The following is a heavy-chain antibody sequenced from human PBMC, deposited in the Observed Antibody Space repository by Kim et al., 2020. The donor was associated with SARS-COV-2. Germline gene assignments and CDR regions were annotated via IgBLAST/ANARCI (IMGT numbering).Heavy chain of an antibody. CDR2: ISPYTGTT. V-gene: IGHV1-18*04. D-gene: IGHD3-3*01. J-gene: IGHJ4*02. CDR3: VYTGDLWSGYSY. CDR1: GYTFTSYG. Sequence: ASVKVSCKASGYTFTSYGISWVRQAPGQGLEWMGWISPYTGTTNYAQNLQGRVTMTTDTSPSTVYMELRSLRSDDTAVYFCVYTGDLWSGYSYWGQGTLVTVSS.